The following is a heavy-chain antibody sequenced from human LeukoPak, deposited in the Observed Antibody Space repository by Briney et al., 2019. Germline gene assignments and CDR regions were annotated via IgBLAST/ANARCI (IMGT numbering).Heavy chain of an antibody. J-gene: IGHJ4*02. CDR1: GFDFSSYG. CDR2: FSGTSGLT. CDR3: AKGDSYYDLLTCFDF. V-gene: IGHV3-23*01. Sequence: GGSLRLSCVVSGFDFSSYGLSWVRQSPGKGLEWVSTFSGTSGLTYYADSVKGRFTISRDNSKNALYLQMNSLRDEDTAVYYCAKGDSYYDLLTCFDFWGPGTLVTVSS. D-gene: IGHD3-9*01.